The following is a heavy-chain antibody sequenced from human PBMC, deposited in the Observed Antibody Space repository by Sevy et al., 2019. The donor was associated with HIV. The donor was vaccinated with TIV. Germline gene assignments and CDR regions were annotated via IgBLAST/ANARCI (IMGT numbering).Heavy chain of an antibody. CDR3: ALERLSSDVSEYFQN. D-gene: IGHD1-1*01. CDR2: ISFDGTNK. J-gene: IGHJ1*01. CDR1: GFTFNRYS. V-gene: IGHV3-30-3*01. Sequence: GGSLRLSCAASGFTFNRYSMHWVRQAPGKGLEWVATISFDGTNKHYPDSVKGRFTISRDNFQNSLFLQMDSLRPEDTAVYYCALERLSSDVSEYFQNWGQGTLVTVSS.